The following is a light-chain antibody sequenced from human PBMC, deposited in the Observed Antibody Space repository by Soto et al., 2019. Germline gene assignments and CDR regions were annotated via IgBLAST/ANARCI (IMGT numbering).Light chain of an antibody. CDR3: CSFAGTGTQYV. J-gene: IGLJ1*01. CDR1: SSNIGSYNL. CDR2: EGS. V-gene: IGLV2-23*01. Sequence: QSALTQPASVSGSLGQSITISCIGSSSNIGSYNLVSWYQHQPGKAPKIIIFEGSKRPSGVSNRFSGSRSGNTASLTISGLQAEDEADYYCCSFAGTGTQYVFGTGTKLTVL.